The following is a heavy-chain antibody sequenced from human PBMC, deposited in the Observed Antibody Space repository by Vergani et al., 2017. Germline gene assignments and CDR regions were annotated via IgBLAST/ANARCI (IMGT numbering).Heavy chain of an antibody. J-gene: IGHJ4*02. CDR2: IYHSGST. CDR3: ARAGGSGSYPQGDFDY. D-gene: IGHD3-10*01. Sequence: QVQLQESGPGLVKPPGTLSLTCAVSGGSISSSNWWSWVRQPPGKGLGWIGEIYHSGSTNYNPSLKSRVTISVDKSKNQFSLKLSSATAADTAVYYCARAGGSGSYPQGDFDYWGQGTLVTVSS. V-gene: IGHV4-4*03. CDR1: GGSISSSNW.